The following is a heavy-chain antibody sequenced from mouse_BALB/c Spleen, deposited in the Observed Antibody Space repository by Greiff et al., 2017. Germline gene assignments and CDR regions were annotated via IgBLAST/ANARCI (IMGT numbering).Heavy chain of an antibody. V-gene: IGHV14-4*02. Sequence: EVKLQESGAELVRSGASVKLSCTASGFNIKDYYMHWVKQRPEQGLEWIGWIDPENGDTEYAPKFQGKATMTADTSSNTAYLQLSSLTSEDTAVYYCNARYARDYWGQGTTLTVSS. CDR2: IDPENGDT. CDR3: NARYARDY. D-gene: IGHD2-14*01. J-gene: IGHJ2*01. CDR1: GFNIKDYY.